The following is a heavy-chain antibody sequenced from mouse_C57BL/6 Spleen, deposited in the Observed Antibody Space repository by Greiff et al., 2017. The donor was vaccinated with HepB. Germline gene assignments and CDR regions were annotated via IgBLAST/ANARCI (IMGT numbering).Heavy chain of an antibody. CDR3: TREEGTAQATFWFAY. J-gene: IGHJ3*01. CDR1: GFTFSSYA. CDR2: ISSGGDYI. Sequence: EVQVVESGEGLVKPGGSLKLSCAASGFTFSSYAMSWVRQTPEKRLEWVAYISSGGDYIYYADTVKGRFTISRDNARNTLYLQMSSLKSEDTAMYYCTREEGTAQATFWFAYWGQGTLVTVSA. D-gene: IGHD3-2*02. V-gene: IGHV5-9-1*02.